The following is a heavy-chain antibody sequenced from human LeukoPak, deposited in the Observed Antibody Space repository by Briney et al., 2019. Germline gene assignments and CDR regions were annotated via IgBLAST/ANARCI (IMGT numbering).Heavy chain of an antibody. CDR3: ARANYDFWSGTRGPFDP. D-gene: IGHD3-3*01. CDR1: GGSISSGGHY. Sequence: SQTLSLTCTVSGGSISSGGHYWSWIRQHPGKGLEWIGYIYYSGSTYYNPSLKSRVTISVDTSKNQFSPKLSSVTAADTAVYYCARANYDFWSGTRGPFDPWGQGTLVTVSS. V-gene: IGHV4-31*03. CDR2: IYYSGST. J-gene: IGHJ5*02.